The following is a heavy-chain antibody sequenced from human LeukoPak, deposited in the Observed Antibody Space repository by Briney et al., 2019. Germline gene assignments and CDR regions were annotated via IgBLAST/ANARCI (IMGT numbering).Heavy chain of an antibody. J-gene: IGHJ4*02. CDR2: INPNSGGT. CDR3: ARGRTVTTSDIDY. Sequence: ASVKVSCKASGYTFTGYYMHWVRQAPGQGLEWMGWINPNSGGTNYAQKFQGRVTMTRDTSISTAYMELSSLRSEDTAVYYCARGRTVTTSDIDYWGQGTLVTVSS. CDR1: GYTFTGYY. V-gene: IGHV1-2*02. D-gene: IGHD4-17*01.